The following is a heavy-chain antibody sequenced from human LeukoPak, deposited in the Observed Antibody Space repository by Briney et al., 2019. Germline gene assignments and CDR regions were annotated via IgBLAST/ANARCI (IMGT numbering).Heavy chain of an antibody. V-gene: IGHV3-33*01. CDR1: GFTFSSNG. CDR3: ATDCSGNRCYSL. CDR2: IWYDGSKK. Sequence: GRSLRLSCAASGFTFSSNGMHLVRQAPGKGLEWVAIIWYDGSKKYYADSVKGRFTISRDNSMNTLYLQMNSLRLGDTALYYCATDCSGNRCYSLWGQGTLVTVSS. D-gene: IGHD2-15*01. J-gene: IGHJ4*02.